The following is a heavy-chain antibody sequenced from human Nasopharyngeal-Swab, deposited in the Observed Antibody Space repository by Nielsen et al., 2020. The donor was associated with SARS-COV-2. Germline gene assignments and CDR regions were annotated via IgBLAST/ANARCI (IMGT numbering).Heavy chain of an antibody. D-gene: IGHD3-16*02. CDR3: ARDRITFGGVIVKGDAFDI. Sequence: WIRQPPGKGLEWVAVIWYDGSNKYYADSVKGRFTISRGNSKNTLYLQMNSLRAEDTAVYYCARDRITFGGVIVKGDAFDIWGQGTMVTVSS. V-gene: IGHV3-33*01. J-gene: IGHJ3*02. CDR2: IWYDGSNK.